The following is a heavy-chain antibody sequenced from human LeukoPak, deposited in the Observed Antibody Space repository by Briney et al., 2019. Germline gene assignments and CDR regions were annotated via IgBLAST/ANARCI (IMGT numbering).Heavy chain of an antibody. J-gene: IGHJ4*02. D-gene: IGHD4-17*01. V-gene: IGHV3-23*01. CDR2: ISRNSGDYT. Sequence: PGGSLRLSCAASGFTFSSYAMSWVRQAPGKGLEWVASISRNSGDYTLYAASVKGRFTISRDNSRSTLYLQMNSLRAEDTAVYYCSKKGQNEDYGKPDWGQGTLVTVSS. CDR3: SKKGQNEDYGKPD. CDR1: GFTFSSYA.